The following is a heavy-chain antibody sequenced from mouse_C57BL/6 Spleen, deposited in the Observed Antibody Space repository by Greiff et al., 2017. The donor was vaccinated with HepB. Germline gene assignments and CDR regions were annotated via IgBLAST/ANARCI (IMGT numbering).Heavy chain of an antibody. CDR3: TRWKVITTVVASDY. CDR1: GYTFSDYE. Sequence: VQLPKSGAELVRPGASVTLSCKASGYTFSDYEMHWVKQTPVHGLEWIGAIDPETGGTAYNQKFKGKAILTADKSSSTAYMELRSLTSEDSAVYYCTRWKVITTVVASDYWGQGTTLTVSS. CDR2: IDPETGGT. V-gene: IGHV1-15*01. D-gene: IGHD1-1*01. J-gene: IGHJ2*01.